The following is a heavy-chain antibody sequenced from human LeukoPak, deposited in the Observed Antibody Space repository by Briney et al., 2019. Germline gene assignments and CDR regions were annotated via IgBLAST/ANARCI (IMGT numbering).Heavy chain of an antibody. V-gene: IGHV1-69*05. Sequence: SVKVSCKASGGTFSSYAISWVRQAPGQGLEWMGGIIPIFGTANYAQKFQGRVTITTDESTCTAYMELSSLRSEDTAVYYCAREGRAYYDFWSGTSFDYWGQGTLVTVSS. CDR3: AREGRAYYDFWSGTSFDY. CDR1: GGTFSSYA. D-gene: IGHD3-3*01. J-gene: IGHJ4*02. CDR2: IIPIFGTA.